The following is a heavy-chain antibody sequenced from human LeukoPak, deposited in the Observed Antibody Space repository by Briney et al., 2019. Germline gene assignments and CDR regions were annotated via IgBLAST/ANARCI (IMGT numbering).Heavy chain of an antibody. CDR3: ARHEEPENYYDSGIDY. CDR2: IYHSAST. J-gene: IGHJ4*02. CDR1: GYSISSVYY. V-gene: IGHV4-38-2*01. Sequence: TSETLSLTSAVSGYSISSVYYWGWIRRPPGKGLEWIGSIYHSASTYYNPSLKSRVTISVDTTKNQFSLKLSSVPAADTAVYYCARHEEPENYYDSGIDYWGQGTLVTVSS. D-gene: IGHD3-22*01.